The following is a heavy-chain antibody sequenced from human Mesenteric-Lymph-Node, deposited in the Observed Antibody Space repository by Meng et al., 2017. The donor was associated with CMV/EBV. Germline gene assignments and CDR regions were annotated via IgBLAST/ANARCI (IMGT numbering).Heavy chain of an antibody. J-gene: IGHJ5*02. CDR2: IYPGGSDT. CDR3: ARREYYDSSGYYHGFDP. Sequence: KVSCKGSGYSFTSYCIGWVRQLPGKGLEWMGIIYPGGSDTRYSPSFQGQVTISADKSISTAYLQWSSLKASDTAMYYCARREYYDSSGYYHGFDPWGQGTLVTVSS. V-gene: IGHV5-51*01. D-gene: IGHD3-22*01. CDR1: GYSFTSYC.